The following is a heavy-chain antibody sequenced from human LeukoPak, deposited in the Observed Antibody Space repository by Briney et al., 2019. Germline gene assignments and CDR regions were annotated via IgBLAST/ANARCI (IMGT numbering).Heavy chain of an antibody. CDR1: GYTFTSSD. CDR3: ARGRPGLASAGIYDF. CDR2: MNPNTDKT. Sequence: GAPVKVSCKASGYTFTSSDINWVRQATGQGLEWMGWMNPNTDKTGFARNFQGRVTMTKNISISTAYMEVTSLTYEDTAIYYCARGRPGLASAGIYDFWGQGTLITVSS. J-gene: IGHJ4*02. V-gene: IGHV1-8*01. D-gene: IGHD6-13*01.